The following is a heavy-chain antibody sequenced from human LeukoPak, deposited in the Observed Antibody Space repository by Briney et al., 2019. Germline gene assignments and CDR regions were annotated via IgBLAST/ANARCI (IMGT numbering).Heavy chain of an antibody. Sequence: SGGSLRLPCAASGFIFNNYEMNWVRQAPGKGLEWVSSISGSGSPMYYADSVKGRFTISRDNAKDSVSLQMNSLRAEDTAVYFCARDRGISAGSDFDYWGQGTLVTVSS. CDR3: ARDRGISAGSDFDY. V-gene: IGHV3-48*03. J-gene: IGHJ4*02. CDR2: ISGSGSPM. CDR1: GFIFNNYE. D-gene: IGHD6-13*01.